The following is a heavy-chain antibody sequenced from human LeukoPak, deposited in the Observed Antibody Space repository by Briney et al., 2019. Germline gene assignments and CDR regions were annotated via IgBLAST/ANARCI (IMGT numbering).Heavy chain of an antibody. D-gene: IGHD1-26*01. Sequence: SQTLSLTCTVSGGSISSGDYYWSWIRQPPGKGLEWIGYIYYSGSTYYNPSLKSRLTISGDTSKNQFSLRLSSVTAADTAVYYCARGTWSSTIDYWGQGTLVTVSS. V-gene: IGHV4-30-4*01. CDR3: ARGTWSSTIDY. CDR2: IYYSGST. CDR1: GGSISSGDYY. J-gene: IGHJ4*02.